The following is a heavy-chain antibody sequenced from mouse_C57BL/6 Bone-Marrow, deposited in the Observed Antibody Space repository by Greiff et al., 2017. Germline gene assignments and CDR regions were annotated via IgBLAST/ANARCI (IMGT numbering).Heavy chain of an antibody. V-gene: IGHV1-55*01. CDR1: GYTFTSYW. CDR2: IYPGSGST. J-gene: IGHJ2*01. Sequence: QVHVKQPGAELVKPGASVKMSCKASGYTFTSYWITWVKQRPGQGLEWIGDIYPGSGSTNYNEKFKSKATLTVDTSSSTAYMQLSSLTSEDSAVYYCARGSYYVDYWGQGTTLTVSS. CDR3: ARGSYYVDY.